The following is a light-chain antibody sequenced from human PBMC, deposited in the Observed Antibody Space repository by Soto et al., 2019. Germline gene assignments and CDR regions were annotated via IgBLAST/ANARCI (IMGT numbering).Light chain of an antibody. CDR1: QSVSYY. CDR2: DAS. CDR3: QQRSNWPALT. Sequence: EVVLTQFPANLSLSPGESATLSCRASQSVSYYLAWYQQKPGQAPRLLIYDASSRATGIPARFSGSGSGTYFTLSISTLEPEDFAVYYCQQRSNWPALTFGGGTKVEI. V-gene: IGKV3-11*01. J-gene: IGKJ4*01.